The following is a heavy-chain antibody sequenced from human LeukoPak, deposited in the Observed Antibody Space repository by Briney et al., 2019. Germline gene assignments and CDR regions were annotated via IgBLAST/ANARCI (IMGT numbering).Heavy chain of an antibody. V-gene: IGHV3-7*01. J-gene: IGHJ6*04. D-gene: IGHD3-22*01. Sequence: PGGSLRLSCAASGFTFSSYWMSWVRQPPGKGLEWVANIKQDGSEKYYVGSVKGRFTISRDNAKNSLYLQMNSLRAEDTAVYYCANYYDSSGYEALVWGKGTTVTVSS. CDR3: ANYYDSSGYEALV. CDR1: GFTFSSYW. CDR2: IKQDGSEK.